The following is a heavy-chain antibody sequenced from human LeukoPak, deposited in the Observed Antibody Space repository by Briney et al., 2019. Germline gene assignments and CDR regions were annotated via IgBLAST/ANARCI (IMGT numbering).Heavy chain of an antibody. Sequence: GGSLRPSCAVSGCSFSSYSMSWVRQPPGKGLEWVSYISSSSTINYAASVKGRFTISRDNAKNSLFLQMNSLRAEDTAVYYCARDPSYSPGAFDIWGQGTMVTVSS. V-gene: IGHV3-48*01. J-gene: IGHJ3*02. D-gene: IGHD4-11*01. CDR1: GCSFSSYS. CDR2: ISSSSTI. CDR3: ARDPSYSPGAFDI.